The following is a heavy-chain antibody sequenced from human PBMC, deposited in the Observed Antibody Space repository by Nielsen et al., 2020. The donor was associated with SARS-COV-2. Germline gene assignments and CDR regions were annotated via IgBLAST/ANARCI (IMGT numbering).Heavy chain of an antibody. J-gene: IGHJ6*02. Sequence: GESLKISCAASGFTFSSYSMNWVRQAPGKGLEWVSYISSSSSIIYYADSVKGRFTISRDNAKNSLYLQMNSLRDEDTAVYYCARYYDSSGYYPLGYYYYGMDVWGQGTTVTVSS. CDR3: ARYYDSSGYYPLGYYYYGMDV. V-gene: IGHV3-48*02. CDR2: ISSSSSII. D-gene: IGHD3-22*01. CDR1: GFTFSSYS.